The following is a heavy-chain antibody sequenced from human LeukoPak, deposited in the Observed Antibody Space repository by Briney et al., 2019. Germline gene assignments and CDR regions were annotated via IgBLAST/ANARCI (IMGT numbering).Heavy chain of an antibody. D-gene: IGHD6-19*01. CDR2: ITVYNGNT. Sequence: GASVKVSCKPSGYTFTNYGITWVRQAPGQGLEWMGWITVYNGNTNYGQKVQGRVTMTTDTSTNTAYMELRSLRSDDTAVYYCARVSSGWYFDFWGQGTLVTVSS. V-gene: IGHV1-18*01. CDR1: GYTFTNYG. CDR3: ARVSSGWYFDF. J-gene: IGHJ4*02.